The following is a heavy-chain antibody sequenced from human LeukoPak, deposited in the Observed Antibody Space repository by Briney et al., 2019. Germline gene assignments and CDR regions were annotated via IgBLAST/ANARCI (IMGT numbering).Heavy chain of an antibody. CDR1: GFSFSSYS. D-gene: IGHD2-15*01. V-gene: IGHV3-21*01. CDR3: ARRAALDY. CDR2: ISSSSNYI. J-gene: IGHJ4*02. Sequence: GGSLRLSCAASGFSFSSYSMDWVRQAPGKGLEWVSSISSSSNYIYYADSVKGRFTISRDNAKNSLYLQMNSLRAEDTAVYYCARRAALDYWGQGTLVTVSS.